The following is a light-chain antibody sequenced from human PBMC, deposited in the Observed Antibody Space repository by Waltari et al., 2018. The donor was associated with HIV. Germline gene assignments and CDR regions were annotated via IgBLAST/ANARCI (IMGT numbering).Light chain of an antibody. Sequence: DIQMTQFPSSLSASVGDRVTITCQASQDITTYLNWYQQKPGKAPKLLIYAASNLETGVPSRLSGSGSGTDFTFTITSLQPEDFASYYCQQYDDLPLTFAGGTKVEIK. CDR1: QDITTY. J-gene: IGKJ4*01. CDR2: AAS. CDR3: QQYDDLPLT. V-gene: IGKV1-33*01.